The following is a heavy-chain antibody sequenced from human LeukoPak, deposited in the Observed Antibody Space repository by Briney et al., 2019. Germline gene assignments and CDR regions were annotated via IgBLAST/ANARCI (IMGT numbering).Heavy chain of an antibody. CDR3: ARDRRDSGSYYVRAFDI. CDR2: IKQDGSEK. V-gene: IGHV3-7*01. D-gene: IGHD1-26*01. Sequence: GGSLRLSCAASGFTFSSYWMSWVRQAPGKGLEWVANIKQDGSEKYYVDSVKGRFTISRDNAKNSLYLQMNSLRAEDTAVYYCARDRRDSGSYYVRAFDIWGQGTMVTVSS. CDR1: GFTFSSYW. J-gene: IGHJ3*02.